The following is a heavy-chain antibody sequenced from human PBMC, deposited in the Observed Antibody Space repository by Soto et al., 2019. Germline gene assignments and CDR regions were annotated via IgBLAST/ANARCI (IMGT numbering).Heavy chain of an antibody. CDR3: AGISAAQYSFDY. D-gene: IGHD2-2*01. CDR2: IYYSGST. V-gene: IGHV4-39*01. CDR1: GGSISSSSYY. J-gene: IGHJ4*02. Sequence: SETLSLTCTVSGGSISSSSYYWGWIRQPPGKGLEWIGSIYYSGSTYYNPSLKSRVTISVDTSKNQFSLKLSSVTAADTAVYYCAGISAAQYSFDYWGQGTLVTVSS.